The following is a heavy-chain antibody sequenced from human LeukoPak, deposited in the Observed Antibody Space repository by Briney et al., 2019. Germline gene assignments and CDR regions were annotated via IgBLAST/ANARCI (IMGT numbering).Heavy chain of an antibody. CDR2: IKQDGSEK. Sequence: PGGSLRLSCAASGFTFSSYWMSWVRQAPGKGLEWVANIKQDGSEKYYVDSVKGRFTISRGNAKNSLYLQMNSLRAEDTAVYYCARVLGQVGAPPRFDAFDIWGQGTMVTVSS. CDR1: GFTFSSYW. D-gene: IGHD1-26*01. V-gene: IGHV3-7*01. J-gene: IGHJ3*02. CDR3: ARVLGQVGAPPRFDAFDI.